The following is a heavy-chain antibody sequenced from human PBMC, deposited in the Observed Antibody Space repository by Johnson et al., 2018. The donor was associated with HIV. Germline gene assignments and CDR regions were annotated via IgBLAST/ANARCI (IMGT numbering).Heavy chain of an antibody. V-gene: IGHV3-53*01. CDR3: ARDPFPRFYAFDI. J-gene: IGHJ3*02. CDR1: GFTVSSNY. Sequence: VQLVESGGGLIQPGGSLRLSCAGSGFTVSSNYMSWVRQASGKGLEWVSVVYSGGSTFNAHSVKGRFTISRDNSENTVYLQMNSLRAEDTAVYYCARDPFPRFYAFDIWGQGTMVTVSS. CDR2: VYSGGST.